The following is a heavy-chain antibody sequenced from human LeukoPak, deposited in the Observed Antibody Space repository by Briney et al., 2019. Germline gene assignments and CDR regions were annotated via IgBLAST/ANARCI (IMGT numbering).Heavy chain of an antibody. Sequence: GSSVTVSCKASGYTFTYRYLHWVRQAPGQALEWMGWITPFNGNTNYAQKFQDRVTITRDRSMSTAYMELSSLRSEDTAMYYCAIQEYCSGGSCYFVFDYWGQGTLVTVSS. CDR1: GYTFTYRY. CDR3: AIQEYCSGGSCYFVFDY. D-gene: IGHD2-15*01. V-gene: IGHV1-45*02. J-gene: IGHJ4*02. CDR2: ITPFNGNT.